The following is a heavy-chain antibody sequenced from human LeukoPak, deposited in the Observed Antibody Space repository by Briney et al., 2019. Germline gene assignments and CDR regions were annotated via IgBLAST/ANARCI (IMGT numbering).Heavy chain of an antibody. CDR2: ITASGGST. D-gene: IGHD3-16*01. CDR3: ARGMGDGYTGVRGEFDC. CDR1: GYTFTNYY. Sequence: ASVKVSCKASGYTFTNYYMHWVRQAPGKGLEWMGIITASGGSTTYAQKFQGRVTMTRDTSTSTVYMEMSSLRSEDTAVYYCARGMGDGYTGVRGEFDCWGREPWSPSPQ. V-gene: IGHV1-46*01. J-gene: IGHJ4*02.